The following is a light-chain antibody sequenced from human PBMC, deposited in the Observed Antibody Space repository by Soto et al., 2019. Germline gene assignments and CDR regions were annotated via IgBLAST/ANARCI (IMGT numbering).Light chain of an antibody. V-gene: IGKV3-11*01. CDR1: QSFRGL. Sequence: VVLTHSPVTLSSSPGERATLSCRASQSFRGLLAWYQQKPGQAPRLLIYDAYNRATGIPPRFSGSGSGTDFTLTISSLEPEDSAVYYCQQRHMWPITFGQGTRLEIK. CDR3: QQRHMWPIT. CDR2: DAY. J-gene: IGKJ5*01.